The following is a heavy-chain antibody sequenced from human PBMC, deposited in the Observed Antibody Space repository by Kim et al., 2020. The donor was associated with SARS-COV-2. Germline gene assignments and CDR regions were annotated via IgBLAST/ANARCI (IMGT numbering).Heavy chain of an antibody. CDR3: ARSSPSSSYKYYDFWSGYYGNYFDY. CDR1: GGSFSGYY. D-gene: IGHD3-3*01. CDR2: INHSGST. J-gene: IGHJ4*02. V-gene: IGHV4-34*01. Sequence: SETLSLTCAVYGGSFSGYYWSWIRQPPGKGLEWIGEINHSGSTNYNPSLKSRVTISVDTSKNQFSLKLSSVTAADTAVYYCARSSPSSSYKYYDFWSGYYGNYFDYWAREPWSPSPQ.